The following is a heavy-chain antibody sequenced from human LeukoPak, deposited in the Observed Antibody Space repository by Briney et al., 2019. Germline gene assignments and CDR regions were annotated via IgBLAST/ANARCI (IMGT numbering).Heavy chain of an antibody. CDR2: ISYDGSNK. D-gene: IGHD5-12*01. CDR3: ARDRVATIDPPFGY. CDR1: GFTFSSYA. V-gene: IGHV3-30*04. J-gene: IGHJ4*02. Sequence: GRSLRLSCAASGFTFSSYAMHWVRQAPGKGLEWVAVISYDGSNKYYADSVKGRFTISRDNSKNTLYLQMNSLRAEDTAVYYCARDRVATIDPPFGYWGQGTLVTVSS.